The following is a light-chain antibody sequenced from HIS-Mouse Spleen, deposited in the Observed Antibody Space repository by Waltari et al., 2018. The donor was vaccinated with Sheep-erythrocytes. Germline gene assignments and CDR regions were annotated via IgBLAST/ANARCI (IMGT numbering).Light chain of an antibody. CDR1: SPNIGSNT. J-gene: IGLJ1*01. V-gene: IGLV1-44*01. Sequence: QSALTQPPSASGTPGQRVTISCSGSSPNIGSNTVNWYQQPPGTAPKLITYRNNQRPSGVPDRFSGSKSGNTASLTISGLQAEDEADYYCCSYAGSYNHVFATGTKVTVL. CDR2: RNN. CDR3: CSYAGSYNHV.